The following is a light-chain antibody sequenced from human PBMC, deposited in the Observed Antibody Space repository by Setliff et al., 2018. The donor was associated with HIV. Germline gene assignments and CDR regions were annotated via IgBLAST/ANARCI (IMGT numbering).Light chain of an antibody. V-gene: IGLV2-14*03. CDR3: SSYTSSSTPYV. Sequence: QSALTQPASVSGSPGQSITISCTGTSSDVGGYNYVSWYQQYPGKAPKLMIYDGIYRPSGVSNRFSGSKSGNTASLTISGLQAEDDADYYCSSYTSSSTPYVFGTGTKVTVL. CDR1: SSDVGGYNY. J-gene: IGLJ1*01. CDR2: DGI.